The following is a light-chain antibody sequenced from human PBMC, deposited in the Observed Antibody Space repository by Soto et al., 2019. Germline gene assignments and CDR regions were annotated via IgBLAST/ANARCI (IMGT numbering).Light chain of an antibody. Sequence: QSALTQPPSGSGFPGQSVTISCTGTSSDVGSYNRVSWYQQPPGTAPKLMIYEVSNRPSGVPDRFSGSKSGNTASLTISGLQAEDEADYYCSSYTSSSTYVFGTGTKVTVL. J-gene: IGLJ1*01. V-gene: IGLV2-18*02. CDR2: EVS. CDR1: SSDVGSYNR. CDR3: SSYTSSSTYV.